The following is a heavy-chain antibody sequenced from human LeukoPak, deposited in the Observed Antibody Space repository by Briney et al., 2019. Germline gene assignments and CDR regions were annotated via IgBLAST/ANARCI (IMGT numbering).Heavy chain of an antibody. Sequence: GGSLRLSCAASGFTFSSYAMSWVRQAPGKGLEWVSAISGSGGSTYYAGSVKGRFTISRDNSKNTLYLQMNSLRAEDTAVYYCARGPGPRLGYGDYWGQGTLVTVSS. J-gene: IGHJ4*02. V-gene: IGHV3-23*01. CDR2: ISGSGGST. CDR3: ARGPGPRLGYGDY. CDR1: GFTFSSYA. D-gene: IGHD5-18*01.